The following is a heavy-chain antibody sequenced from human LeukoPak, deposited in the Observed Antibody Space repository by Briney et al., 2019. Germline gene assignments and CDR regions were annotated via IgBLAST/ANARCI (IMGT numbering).Heavy chain of an antibody. V-gene: IGHV3-30*03. D-gene: IGHD3-22*01. Sequence: PGRSLRLSCTASGFTFSSYGMHWVRQAPGKGLEWVAAISYDGSNKYYADSVKGRFTISRDNAKNSLYLQMNSLRDEDTAVYYCARAIYDSSGFGDYWGQGTLVTVSS. CDR3: ARAIYDSSGFGDY. CDR2: ISYDGSNK. J-gene: IGHJ4*02. CDR1: GFTFSSYG.